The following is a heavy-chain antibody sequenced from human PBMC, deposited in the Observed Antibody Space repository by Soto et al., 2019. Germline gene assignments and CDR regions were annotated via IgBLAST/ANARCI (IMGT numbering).Heavy chain of an antibody. CDR2: IYHSGST. J-gene: IGHJ4*02. CDR3: ARTPGYSYAFFDY. CDR1: GGSISSGGYS. V-gene: IGHV4-30-2*01. D-gene: IGHD5-18*01. Sequence: PSETLSLTCTVSGGSISSGGYSWSWIRQPPGKGLEWIGYIYHSGSTYYNPSLKSRVTISVDRSKNQFSLKLSSVTAADTAVYYCARTPGYSYAFFDYWGQGTLVTVSS.